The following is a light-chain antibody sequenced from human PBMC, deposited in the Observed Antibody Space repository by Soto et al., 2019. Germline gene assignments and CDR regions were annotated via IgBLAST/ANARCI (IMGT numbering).Light chain of an antibody. J-gene: IGKJ2*01. CDR1: QDISNC. CDR2: DAS. V-gene: IGKV1-33*01. CDR3: QQYDSLPFT. Sequence: DTQMTQSPSALSASIGDRVTITCQASQDISNCLNWYQQKPGKATQLFIYDASKLETGVTLRFSGSGSGTYFSLTISILQPEDIATFYCQQYDSLPFTFGQGTNLEIK.